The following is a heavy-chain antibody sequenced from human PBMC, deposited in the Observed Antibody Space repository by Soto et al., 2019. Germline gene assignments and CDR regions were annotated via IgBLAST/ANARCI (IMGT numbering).Heavy chain of an antibody. D-gene: IGHD3-3*01. V-gene: IGHV3-30-3*01. CDR2: ISYDGSNK. Sequence: QVQLVESGGGVVRPGRSLRLSCAASGFTFSSYAMHWVRQAPGKGLEWVAVISYDGSNKYYADSVKGRFTISRDNSKNTLHLQMNSLRAEDTAVYYCARDEIRFSWAYGMDVWGQGTTVTVSS. J-gene: IGHJ6*02. CDR1: GFTFSSYA. CDR3: ARDEIRFSWAYGMDV.